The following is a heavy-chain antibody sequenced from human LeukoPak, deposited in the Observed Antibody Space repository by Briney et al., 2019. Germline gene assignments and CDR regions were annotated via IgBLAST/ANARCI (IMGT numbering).Heavy chain of an antibody. V-gene: IGHV4-39*01. D-gene: IGHD4-17*01. CDR1: GVAINSVTYS. CDR3: ARRGFGNGDYPFDY. Sequence: SETLSLTCTVSGVAINSVTYSWAWIRQPPGKGLEWIGYISYSETTTYNPSLKSRVAITIDTSKNQFSLKLSSVTAADTAVYYCARRGFGNGDYPFDYWGQGALVTVSS. J-gene: IGHJ4*02. CDR2: ISYSETT.